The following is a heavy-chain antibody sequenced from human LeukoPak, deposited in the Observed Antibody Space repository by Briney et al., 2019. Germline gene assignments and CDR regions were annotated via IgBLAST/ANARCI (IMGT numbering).Heavy chain of an antibody. CDR2: IKRDGSEE. V-gene: IGHV3-7*01. CDR3: ARDADYYDSSGYYDAFDI. Sequence: PGGSLRLSCAASGFTFSSYWMTWVRQAPGKGLEWVANIKRDGSEENYVDSVKGRFTISRDNAKNSLFLQMSSLGAEDTAVYYCARDADYYDSSGYYDAFDIWGQGTMVTVSS. J-gene: IGHJ3*02. D-gene: IGHD3-22*01. CDR1: GFTFSSYW.